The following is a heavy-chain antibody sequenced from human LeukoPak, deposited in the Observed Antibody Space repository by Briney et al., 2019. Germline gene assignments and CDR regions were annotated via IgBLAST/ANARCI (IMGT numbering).Heavy chain of an antibody. CDR3: ARAYSSSWWEGYYFDY. V-gene: IGHV3-11*01. CDR2: ISSSGSTI. D-gene: IGHD6-13*01. CDR1: GFTFSDYY. J-gene: IGHJ4*02. Sequence: PGGSLRLSCAASGFTFSDYYMSWIRQAPGKGLEWVSYISSSGSTIYYADSVKGRFTISRDNAKNSLYLQMNSLRAEDTAVYYCARAYSSSWWEGYYFDYWGQGTLVTVSS.